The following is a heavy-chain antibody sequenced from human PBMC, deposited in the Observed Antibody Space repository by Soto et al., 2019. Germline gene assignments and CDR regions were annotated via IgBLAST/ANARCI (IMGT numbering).Heavy chain of an antibody. Sequence: VQLVESGGGVVQPGRSLRLSCAAYGFTFSDYAMHWVRQAPGKGLEGVAVVSHDGRNTHFADSVEGRFTISRDSSKNTFSLEMTSRRAEDTAVYYGAKGGRQWLVTSDFNYWGQGALVTVSS. D-gene: IGHD6-19*01. CDR1: GFTFSDYA. CDR2: VSHDGRNT. V-gene: IGHV3-30*18. J-gene: IGHJ4*02. CDR3: AKGGRQWLVTSDFNY.